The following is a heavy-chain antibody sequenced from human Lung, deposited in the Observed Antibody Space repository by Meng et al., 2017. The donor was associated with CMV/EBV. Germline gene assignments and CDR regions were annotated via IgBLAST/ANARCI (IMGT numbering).Heavy chain of an antibody. J-gene: IGHJ4*02. CDR1: GFTFSSYS. V-gene: IGHV3-48*04. CDR3: ARVENYDFWSGYYSFPYYFEY. CDR2: ISSSSSTI. Sequence: GEXXKISCAASGFTFSSYSMNWVRQAPGKGLEWVSYISSSSSTIYYADSVKGRFTISRDNAKNSLYLQMNSLRAEDTAVYYCARVENYDFWSGYYSFPYYFEYWXQGNXVNGAS. D-gene: IGHD3-3*01.